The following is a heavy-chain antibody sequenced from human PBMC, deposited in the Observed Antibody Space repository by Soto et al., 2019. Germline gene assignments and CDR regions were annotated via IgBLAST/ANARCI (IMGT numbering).Heavy chain of an antibody. V-gene: IGHV4-30-2*01. CDR2: IYHSGST. Sequence: QLHLQESGSGLVQPSQTLSLTCIVSGDSISASGYSWSWIRQTPGKGLEWIAYIYHSGSTSHNPSLQSRFTILIDKSKTQFSLHLTSVTAADTAVYYCARGLGAARYFDFWGQGTLVTVCS. CDR3: ARGLGAARYFDF. CDR1: GDSISASGYS. J-gene: IGHJ4*02.